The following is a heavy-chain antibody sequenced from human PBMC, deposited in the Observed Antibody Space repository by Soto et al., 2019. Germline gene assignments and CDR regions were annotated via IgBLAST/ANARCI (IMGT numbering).Heavy chain of an antibody. CDR2: IYHSGST. D-gene: IGHD3-3*01. Sequence: SETLSLTCAVSGYSISSGYYWGWIRQPPGKGLEWIGSIYHSGSTYYNPSLKSRVTISVDTSKNQFSLKLSSVTAADTAVYYCAREFNYDFWSGYYSLFDYWGQGTLVTVSS. V-gene: IGHV4-38-2*02. CDR3: AREFNYDFWSGYYSLFDY. J-gene: IGHJ4*02. CDR1: GYSISSGYY.